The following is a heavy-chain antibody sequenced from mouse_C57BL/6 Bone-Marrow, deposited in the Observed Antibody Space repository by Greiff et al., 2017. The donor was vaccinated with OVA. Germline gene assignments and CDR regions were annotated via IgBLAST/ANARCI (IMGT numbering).Heavy chain of an antibody. D-gene: IGHD2-5*01. CDR1: GYTFTNYW. CDR2: IYPGGGYT. J-gene: IGHJ2*01. V-gene: IGHV1-63*01. CDR3: ASYYSNLFDY. Sequence: QVQLQQSGAELVRPGTSVKMSCQASGYTFTNYWIGWAKQRPGHGLEWIGDIYPGGGYTNYNEKFKGKATLTADKSSSTAYMQFSSLTSEDSAIYYCASYYSNLFDYWGQGTTLTVSS.